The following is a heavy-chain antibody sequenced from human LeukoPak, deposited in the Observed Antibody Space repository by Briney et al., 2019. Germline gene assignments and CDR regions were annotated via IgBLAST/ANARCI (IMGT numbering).Heavy chain of an antibody. V-gene: IGHV3-21*01. CDR1: GFTFSSYS. D-gene: IGHD3-10*01. Sequence: GGCLRLSCAASGFTFSSYSMNWVRQAPGKWLEWVSSIRCSSSYTYYEDSVKGRFTISRDNAKNSLYLQMTSLRAEDTAVYYCARDVLYYYGSGSSAGWFDPWGQGTLVTVSS. J-gene: IGHJ5*02. CDR3: ARDVLYYYGSGSSAGWFDP. CDR2: IRCSSSYT.